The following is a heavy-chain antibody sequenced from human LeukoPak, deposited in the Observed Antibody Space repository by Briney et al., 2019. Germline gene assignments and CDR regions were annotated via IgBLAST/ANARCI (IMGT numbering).Heavy chain of an antibody. CDR3: VVAVSGY. D-gene: IGHD6-19*01. CDR1: GFTFSSYA. J-gene: IGHJ4*02. Sequence: PGRSLRLSCAASGFTFSSYAMHWVRQAPGKGLEWVAVISYDGSNKYYADSVKGRFTISRDNSKNTLYLQMNSLRAEDTAVYYCVVAVSGYWGQGTLVTVSS. V-gene: IGHV3-30-3*01. CDR2: ISYDGSNK.